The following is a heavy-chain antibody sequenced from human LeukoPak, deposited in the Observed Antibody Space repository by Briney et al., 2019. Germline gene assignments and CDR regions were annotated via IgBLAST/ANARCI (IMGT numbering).Heavy chain of an antibody. CDR1: GGSINSNSYY. CDR3: ARDILQDYYYYYMDV. CDR2: IYYSGST. D-gene: IGHD2-2*02. Sequence: PSETLSLTCTISGGSINSNSYYWGWIRQPPGKGLEWIGSIYYSGSTYYNPSLKSRLTISVDTSKNQFSLKLSSVTAADTALYYCARDILQDYYYYYMDVWGKGATVTVSS. J-gene: IGHJ6*03. V-gene: IGHV4-39*07.